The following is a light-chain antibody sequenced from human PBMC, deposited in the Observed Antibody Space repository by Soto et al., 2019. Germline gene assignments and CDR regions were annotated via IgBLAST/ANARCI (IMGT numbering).Light chain of an antibody. V-gene: IGLV2-14*03. CDR2: DVS. J-gene: IGLJ1*01. CDR1: SSDVGGYNY. CDR3: SSYTTSNTRQIV. Sequence: QAVLSQPASVSVSIGQSVTISCTGTSSDVGGYNYVSWYQHHPGKAPKLLIYDVSNRPSGVSNRFSGSKSDNTASLTISGLQPEDEADYYCSSYTTSNTRQIVFGTGTKVTVL.